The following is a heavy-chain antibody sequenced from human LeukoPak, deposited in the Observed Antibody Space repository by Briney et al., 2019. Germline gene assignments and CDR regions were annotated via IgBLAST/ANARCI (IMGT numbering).Heavy chain of an antibody. CDR3: ARVPAGVIGMKDAFDI. V-gene: IGHV3-53*01. Sequence: GGSLRLSCTVSGFTVSSNSMSWVRQAPGKGLEWVSFIYSGGNTHNSDSVKGRFTISRDNSKNTLYLQMNSLRAEDTAVYYCARVPAGVIGMKDAFDIWGQGTMVTVSS. CDR2: IYSGGNT. J-gene: IGHJ3*02. CDR1: GFTVSSNS. D-gene: IGHD3-16*02.